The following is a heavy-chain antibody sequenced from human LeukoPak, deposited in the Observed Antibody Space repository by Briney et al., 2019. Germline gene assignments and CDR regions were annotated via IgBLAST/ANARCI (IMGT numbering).Heavy chain of an antibody. CDR1: GGSISSYY. Sequence: PSETLSLTCTVSGGSISSYYWSWIRQPPGKGLEWIGYIYYSGSTNYNPSLKSRVTISVDTSKNQFSLKLSSVTAADTAVYYCARDHGAYYFDYWGQGTLVTVSP. CDR2: IYYSGST. V-gene: IGHV4-59*01. CDR3: ARDHGAYYFDY. D-gene: IGHD3-10*01. J-gene: IGHJ4*02.